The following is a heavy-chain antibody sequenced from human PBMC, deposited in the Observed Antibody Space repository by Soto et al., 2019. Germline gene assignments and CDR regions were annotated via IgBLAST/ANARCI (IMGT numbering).Heavy chain of an antibody. D-gene: IGHD3-22*01. Sequence: SETLSLTCAVSGGSISSGGYSWSWIRQPPGKGLEWIGYIYHTGSTYYNPSLKSRVTISVDRSKNQFSLKLSSVTAADTAVYYCARGASDSYYDRRFAYWGQGTLVTVSS. CDR3: ARGASDSYYDRRFAY. CDR2: IYHTGST. J-gene: IGHJ4*02. V-gene: IGHV4-30-2*01. CDR1: GGSISSGGYS.